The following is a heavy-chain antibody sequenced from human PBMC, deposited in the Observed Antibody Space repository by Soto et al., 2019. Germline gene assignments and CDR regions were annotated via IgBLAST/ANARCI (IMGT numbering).Heavy chain of an antibody. CDR3: ARGPRNWGVDF. Sequence: ASVNVYCKAAAYTFTSYDINWVRQATGQDFEWMGWMNPNNGNTAYAQKFQGRVTMTRDTSKSTAFMELSSLTSEDTAVYYCARGPRNWGVDFWGQGTLVTVSS. J-gene: IGHJ4*02. V-gene: IGHV1-8*01. D-gene: IGHD7-27*01. CDR1: AYTFTSYD. CDR2: MNPNNGNT.